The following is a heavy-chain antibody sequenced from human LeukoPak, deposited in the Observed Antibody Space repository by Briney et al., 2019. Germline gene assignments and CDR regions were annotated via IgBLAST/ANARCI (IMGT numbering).Heavy chain of an antibody. CDR1: GFTFDDYA. CDR3: AKDGKLRYFDWLFDY. Sequence: GGPLRLSCAASGFTFDDYAMHWVRQAPGKGLEWVSLISWDGGSTYYADSVKGRFTISRDNSKNSLYLQMNSLRAEDTALYYCAKDGKLRYFDWLFDYWGQGTLVTVSS. V-gene: IGHV3-43D*04. D-gene: IGHD3-9*01. J-gene: IGHJ4*02. CDR2: ISWDGGST.